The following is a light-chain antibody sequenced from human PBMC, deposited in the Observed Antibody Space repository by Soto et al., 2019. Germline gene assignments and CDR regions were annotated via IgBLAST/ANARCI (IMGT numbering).Light chain of an antibody. CDR3: HQRSNWPLT. Sequence: VLTQSPATLSLSPGERATLSCRASQSVTKYLALYQQKPGQALRLLIYDVSKRATGIPARFSGSGSETDFTLTISSLEPGDFAVYYCHQRSNWPLTFGGGTKLEIK. CDR2: DVS. J-gene: IGKJ4*01. CDR1: QSVTKY. V-gene: IGKV3-11*01.